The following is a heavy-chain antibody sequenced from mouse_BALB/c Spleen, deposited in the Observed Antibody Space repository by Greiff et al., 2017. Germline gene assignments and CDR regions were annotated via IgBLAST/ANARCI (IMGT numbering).Heavy chain of an antibody. CDR2: ISYSGST. J-gene: IGHJ1*01. V-gene: IGHV3-2*02. CDR3: ARSLWDWYFDV. Sequence: VQLKESGPGLVKPSQSLSLTCTVTGYSITSDYAWNWIRQFPGNKLEWMGYISYSGSTSYNPSLKSRISITRDTSKNQFFLQLNSVTTEDTATYYCARSLWDWYFDVWGAGTTVTVSS. D-gene: IGHD4-1*01. CDR1: GYSITSDYA.